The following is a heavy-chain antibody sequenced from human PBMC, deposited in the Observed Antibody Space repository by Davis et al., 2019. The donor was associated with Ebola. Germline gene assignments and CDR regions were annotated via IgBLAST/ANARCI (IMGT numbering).Heavy chain of an antibody. CDR3: AREGRYSSSDFDY. CDR1: GFTFSGSA. Sequence: GESLKISCAASGFTFSGSAMHWVRQASGKGLEWVGRIRSKANSYATAYAASLKGRFTISRDDSKNTAYLQMNSLKTEDTAVYYCAREGRYSSSDFDYWGQGTLVTVSS. D-gene: IGHD6-6*01. V-gene: IGHV3-73*01. CDR2: IRSKANSYAT. J-gene: IGHJ4*02.